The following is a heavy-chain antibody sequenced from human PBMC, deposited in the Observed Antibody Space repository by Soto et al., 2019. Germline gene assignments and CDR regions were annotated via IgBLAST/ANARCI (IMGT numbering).Heavy chain of an antibody. J-gene: IGHJ1*01. V-gene: IGHV3-48*03. CDR2: ISGSGSTI. Sequence: GGSLRLSCAASGFTFSSYEMNWVRQAPGKRLEWIAKISGSGSTINYADSVKGRFTISRDNVQRTLHLQMDSLRVEDTGVYYCARGGVYWGRGTLVTVSS. CDR3: ARGGVY. CDR1: GFTFSSYE. D-gene: IGHD2-8*01.